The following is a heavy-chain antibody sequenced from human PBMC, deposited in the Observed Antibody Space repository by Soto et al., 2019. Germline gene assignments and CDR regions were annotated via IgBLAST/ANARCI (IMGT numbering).Heavy chain of an antibody. Sequence: GGSLRLSCAASGFTFSSYAMNWVRQAPGKCLEWVSSISGSGGSTHYADSVKGRFTISRDNSKNTLYLQMNSLRAEDTAVYYCAKDGSQSDTSSWYYWGQGTLVTVSS. CDR1: GFTFSSYA. J-gene: IGHJ4*02. CDR2: ISGSGGST. D-gene: IGHD6-13*01. CDR3: AKDGSQSDTSSWYY. V-gene: IGHV3-23*01.